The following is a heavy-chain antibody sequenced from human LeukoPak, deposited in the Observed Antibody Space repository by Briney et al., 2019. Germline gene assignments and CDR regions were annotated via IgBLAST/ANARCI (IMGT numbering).Heavy chain of an antibody. V-gene: IGHV4-34*01. CDR2: INHSGST. Sequence: PSETLSLTCAVYGGSFSGYYWSWIRQPPGKGLEWIGEINHSGSTNYNLSLKSRVTISVDTSKNQFSLKLSSVTAADTAVYYCATEYGMDVWGQGTTVTVSS. CDR3: ATEYGMDV. J-gene: IGHJ6*02. CDR1: GGSFSGYY.